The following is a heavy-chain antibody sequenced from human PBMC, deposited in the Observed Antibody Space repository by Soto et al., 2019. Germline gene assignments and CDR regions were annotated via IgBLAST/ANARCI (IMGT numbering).Heavy chain of an antibody. D-gene: IGHD1-1*01. J-gene: IGHJ6*02. V-gene: IGHV3-23*01. CDR2: ITGTGGNT. Sequence: EVQLLESGGGLVQPGGSLRLSCAASGFPLSTYGMTWVRQAPGKGLEWVSAITGTGGNTYYVDTVKGRFTSSRDNSKNMLYLQMNSLRVEDTAVYYCARIRGYWYDRDVWGQGSTATVSS. CDR3: ARIRGYWYDRDV. CDR1: GFPLSTYG.